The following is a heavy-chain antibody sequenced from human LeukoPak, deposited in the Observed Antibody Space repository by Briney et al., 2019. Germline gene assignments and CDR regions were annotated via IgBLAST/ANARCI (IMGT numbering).Heavy chain of an antibody. Sequence: GGSLRLSCAASGFTFSTYNMNWVRQAPGKGLEWVSSITSSSSYIYYADSVKGRFTISRDNAKNSPYLQMNSLRAEDTAVYYCAKGSARRWFWYFDYWGQGTLVTVSS. CDR3: AKGSARRWFWYFDY. D-gene: IGHD4-23*01. V-gene: IGHV3-21*04. J-gene: IGHJ4*02. CDR2: ITSSSSYI. CDR1: GFTFSTYN.